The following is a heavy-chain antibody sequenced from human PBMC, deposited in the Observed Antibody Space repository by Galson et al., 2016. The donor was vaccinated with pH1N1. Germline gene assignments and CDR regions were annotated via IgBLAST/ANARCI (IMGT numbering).Heavy chain of an antibody. Sequence: SETLSLTCTVSGGSISSNHNWGWIRQPPGKGLEWVGSVHYTGAAYHNPSLRSRVTISLDTSKNQFYLKMTSVTAADTAVYYRARHRMWLTFPDYWGQGTLATVSS. CDR2: VHYTGAA. CDR1: GGSISSNHN. CDR3: ARHRMWLTFPDY. V-gene: IGHV4-39*01. D-gene: IGHD6-19*01. J-gene: IGHJ4*02.